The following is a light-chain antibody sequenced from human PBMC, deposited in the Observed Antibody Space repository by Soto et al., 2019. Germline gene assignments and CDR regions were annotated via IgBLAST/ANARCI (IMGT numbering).Light chain of an antibody. CDR3: QQYNSYSLT. CDR2: DGS. CDR1: QGISSW. J-gene: IGKJ1*01. V-gene: IGKV1-5*01. Sequence: DVQMTQSPSSXSASVGDRVTITCRASQGISSWLAWYQQKPGKAPKLLISDGSSLESGVPSRFSGSGSGTEFTLTISSLQPDDFAAYYCQQYNSYSLTFGQGTKVDIK.